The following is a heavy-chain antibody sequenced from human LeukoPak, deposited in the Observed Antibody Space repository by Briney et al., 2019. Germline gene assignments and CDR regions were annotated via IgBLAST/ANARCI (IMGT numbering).Heavy chain of an antibody. V-gene: IGHV7-4-1*02. CDR3: ARDDQNYDFWSGYSYYYYGMDV. CDR1: GYIFNTYA. D-gene: IGHD3-3*01. CDR2: INTNTGNP. J-gene: IGHJ6*02. Sequence: GASVKVSCKASGYIFNTYAMNWVRQAPGQGLEWLGWINTNTGNPTYAQGFTGRFVFSLDTSVSTAYLRISSLKAEDTAVYYCARDDQNYDFWSGYSYYYYGMDVWGQGTTVTVSS.